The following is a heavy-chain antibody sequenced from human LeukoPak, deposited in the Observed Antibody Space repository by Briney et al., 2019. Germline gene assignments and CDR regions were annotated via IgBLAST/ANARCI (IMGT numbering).Heavy chain of an antibody. D-gene: IGHD3-3*01. CDR1: GFTFSSYA. V-gene: IGHV3-23*01. CDR3: AKGGKTYYDFWSGFNLDY. CDR2: ISGSGGST. Sequence: PGGSLRLSCAASGFTFSSYAMSWVRQAPGKGLEWVSAISGSGGSTYYADSVKGRFTISRDNSKNTLYLQMNSLRAEDTAVYYCAKGGKTYYDFWSGFNLDYWGQGTLVTVSS. J-gene: IGHJ4*02.